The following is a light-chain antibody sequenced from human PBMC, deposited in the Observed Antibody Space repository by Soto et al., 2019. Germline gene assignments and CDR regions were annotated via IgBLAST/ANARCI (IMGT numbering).Light chain of an antibody. CDR2: RDS. Sequence: SYELTQLLSVSVALGQTARITCGGNNIGSKNVHWYQQKPGQAPVLVIYRDSNRPSGIPERFSGSNSGNTATLTISRAQAGDEADYYCQVWDSSTAVFGGGTKLTVL. CDR3: QVWDSSTAV. J-gene: IGLJ3*02. V-gene: IGLV3-9*01. CDR1: NIGSKN.